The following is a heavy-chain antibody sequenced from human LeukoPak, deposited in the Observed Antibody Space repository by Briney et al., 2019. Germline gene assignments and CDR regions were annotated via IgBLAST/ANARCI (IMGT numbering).Heavy chain of an antibody. CDR2: INPSGGST. Sequence: ASVKVSCMPSGYTFTSYYMHWVRQPPGQGLEWMGIINPSGGSTNYAQKFQGRVTMTRDTSTSTVYMELSSLRCEDTAVYYCASGLDTAMADAFDIWGQGTMVTVSS. J-gene: IGHJ3*02. D-gene: IGHD5-18*01. CDR1: GYTFTSYY. CDR3: ASGLDTAMADAFDI. V-gene: IGHV1-46*01.